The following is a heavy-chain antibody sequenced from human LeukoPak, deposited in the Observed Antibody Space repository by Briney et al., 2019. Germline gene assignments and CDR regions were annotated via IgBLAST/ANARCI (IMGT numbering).Heavy chain of an antibody. CDR3: AIQMQGGAKGFLHDAFDI. J-gene: IGHJ3*02. CDR1: GYSFTSYW. Sequence: GESLKIPCKGSGYSFTSYWIGWVRQLPGKGLEWMGIIYLGDSDTRYSPSFQGQVTISADKSISTAYLQWSSLKASDTAMYYCAIQMQGGAKGFLHDAFDIWVQGTMVAVSS. D-gene: IGHD1-26*01. V-gene: IGHV5-51*01. CDR2: IYLGDSDT.